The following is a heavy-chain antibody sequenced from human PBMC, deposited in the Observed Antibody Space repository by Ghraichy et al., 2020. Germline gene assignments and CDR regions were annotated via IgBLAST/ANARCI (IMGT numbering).Heavy chain of an antibody. D-gene: IGHD2/OR15-2a*01. J-gene: IGHJ3*01. Sequence: GGSLRLSCGASGFSFSTAWMTWVRQGPGEGLEWIGRVKTEVEGRATDFAAPVKGRFTISRDDSKNTVFLQMNSLQTEDTAVYYCTTDCTSTGCLGDRAFDLWGPGTMVTVSS. CDR3: TTDCTSTGCLGDRAFDL. V-gene: IGHV3-15*01. CDR2: VKTEVEGRAT. CDR1: GFSFSTAW.